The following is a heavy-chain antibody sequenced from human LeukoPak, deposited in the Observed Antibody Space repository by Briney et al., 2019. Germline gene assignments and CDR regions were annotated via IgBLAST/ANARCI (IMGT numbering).Heavy chain of an antibody. CDR2: IYTSGST. Sequence: SETLSLTCTVSGGSIRSGNYYWSWIRQPAGKGLEWIGRIYTSGSTNYYPSLKSRVTISVDTSKNQFSLKLRSVTAADTAVYFCARGRVSSSTYYSTYYYYFYMDVWGKGTTVTVSS. J-gene: IGHJ6*03. CDR1: GGSIRSGNYY. CDR3: ARGRVSSSTYYSTYYYYFYMDV. V-gene: IGHV4-61*02. D-gene: IGHD3-22*01.